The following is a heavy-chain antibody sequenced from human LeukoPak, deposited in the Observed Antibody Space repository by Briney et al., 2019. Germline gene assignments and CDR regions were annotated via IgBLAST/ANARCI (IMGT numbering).Heavy chain of an antibody. J-gene: IGHJ4*02. CDR3: ARSGYNWNDVIFFDY. D-gene: IGHD1-1*01. CDR2: ISSSSRSI. Sequence: GGSLRLSCAASGFTFSGYTMIWVRQAPGKGLEWFSSISSSSRSIYYADSVKGPFTISRDNAKNSLYLQMNSLRAEDTAVYYCARSGYNWNDVIFFDYWGQGTLVTVSS. V-gene: IGHV3-21*01. CDR1: GFTFSGYT.